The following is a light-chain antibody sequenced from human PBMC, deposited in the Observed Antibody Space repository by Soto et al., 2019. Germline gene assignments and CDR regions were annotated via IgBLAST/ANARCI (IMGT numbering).Light chain of an antibody. CDR3: QQSYSTLWT. J-gene: IGKJ1*01. CDR2: AAS. CDR1: QGISSY. Sequence: AIRMTQSPSSLSASTGVRVTITCRASQGISSYLAWYQQKPGKAPKLLIYAASTLQSGVPSRFSGSGSGADFTLTISCLQSEDFATYYCQQSYSTLWTFGQGTKVDIK. V-gene: IGKV1-8*01.